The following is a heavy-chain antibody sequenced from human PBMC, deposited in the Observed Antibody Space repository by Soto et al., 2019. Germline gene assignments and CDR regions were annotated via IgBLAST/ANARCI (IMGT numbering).Heavy chain of an antibody. CDR2: VNPIVSMS. D-gene: IGHD3-10*01. V-gene: IGHV1-69*02. CDR1: GDTFSFYT. CDR3: AASYGAGYRALDY. J-gene: IGHJ4*02. Sequence: QVQLVQSGAEVRKPGSSVKVSCKASGDTFSFYTINWVRQAPGLGLEWMGRVNPIVSMSNYAQKFQGRVTNTADKSTNTAYMQLSSLRSEDTAIYYCAASYGAGYRALDYWGQGARVTVSS.